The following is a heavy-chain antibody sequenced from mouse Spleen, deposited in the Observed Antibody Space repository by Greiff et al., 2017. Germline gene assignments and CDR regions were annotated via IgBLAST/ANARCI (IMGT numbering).Heavy chain of an antibody. Sequence: QVQLQQSGAELVKPGASVKLSCKASGYTFTSYWMQWVKQRPGQGLEWIGEIDPSDSYTNYNQKFKGKATLTVDTSSSTAYMQLSSLTSEDSAVYYCARGPFAYWGQGTLVTVSA. CDR1: GYTFTSYW. J-gene: IGHJ3*01. V-gene: IGHV1-50*01. CDR2: IDPSDSYT. CDR3: ARGPFAY.